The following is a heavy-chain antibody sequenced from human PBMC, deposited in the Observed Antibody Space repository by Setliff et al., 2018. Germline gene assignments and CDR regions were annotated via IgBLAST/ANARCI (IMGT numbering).Heavy chain of an antibody. CDR1: GYTFTSYG. CDR2: ISVYNGKT. Sequence: ASVKVSCKASGYTFTSYGFSWVRQAPGQGLEWMGWISVYNGKTKYAQKFQGRVTMTTDTSTRTAYMEVTSLRSEDTAVYYCARDGMVRGVRDYYGMDVWGQGTTVTVSS. D-gene: IGHD3-10*01. V-gene: IGHV1-18*01. CDR3: ARDGMVRGVRDYYGMDV. J-gene: IGHJ6*02.